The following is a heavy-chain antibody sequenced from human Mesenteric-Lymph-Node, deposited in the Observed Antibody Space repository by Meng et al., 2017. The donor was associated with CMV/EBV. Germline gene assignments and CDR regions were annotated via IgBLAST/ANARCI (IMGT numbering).Heavy chain of an antibody. D-gene: IGHD6-13*01. Sequence: GESLKISCAASGFTFSSYGMHWVRQAPGKGLEWVAVIWYDGSNKYYADSVKGRFTISRDNSKNTLYLQMNSLRAEDTALYYCARVGSSSWYFDYWGQGTLVTVSS. CDR2: IWYDGSNK. CDR3: ARVGSSSWYFDY. J-gene: IGHJ4*02. CDR1: GFTFSSYG. V-gene: IGHV3-33*01.